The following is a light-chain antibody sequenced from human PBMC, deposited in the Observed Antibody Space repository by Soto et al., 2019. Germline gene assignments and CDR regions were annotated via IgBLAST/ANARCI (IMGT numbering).Light chain of an antibody. CDR2: LGS. V-gene: IGKV2-28*01. CDR3: MQALQTPLT. CDR1: QSLLHRSGYNY. J-gene: IGKJ4*01. Sequence: DIVMTQSPLSLPVTPGEPASISCRSSQSLLHRSGYNYLTWYLQKPGQSPQLLIYLGSSRASGVPDRFSGSGSGTDCTLKISRVEAEDVGVYYCMQALQTPLTFGGGTKVEIK.